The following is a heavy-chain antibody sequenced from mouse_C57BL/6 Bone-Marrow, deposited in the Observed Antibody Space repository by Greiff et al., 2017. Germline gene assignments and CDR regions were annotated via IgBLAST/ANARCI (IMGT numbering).Heavy chain of an antibody. Sequence: QVQLQQPGAELVKPGASVKMSCKASGYTFTSYWITWVKQRPGQGLEWIGDIYPGSGSTTYNEKFKSKATLTVDTSSSTAYMQLSSLTSEDSAVYYCARYYYDYDGFAYWGQGTLVTVSA. CDR3: ARYYYDYDGFAY. CDR1: GYTFTSYW. V-gene: IGHV1-55*01. D-gene: IGHD2-4*01. CDR2: IYPGSGST. J-gene: IGHJ3*01.